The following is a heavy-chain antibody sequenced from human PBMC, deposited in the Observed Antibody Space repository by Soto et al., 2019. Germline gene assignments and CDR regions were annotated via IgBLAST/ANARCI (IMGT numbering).Heavy chain of an antibody. Sequence: QVQLQESGPGLVKPSATLSLTCTVSGVSITDYHWSWIRQSPGRGLEWIGYIFSRGTPNYNPSLKSRATISVDTSRNQLSLKLNSLTAAVTAMYFGAKRFGDYVGWFDPWGQGALVIVSS. CDR2: IFSRGTP. D-gene: IGHD4-17*01. CDR3: AKRFGDYVGWFDP. V-gene: IGHV4-59*01. CDR1: GVSITDYH. J-gene: IGHJ5*02.